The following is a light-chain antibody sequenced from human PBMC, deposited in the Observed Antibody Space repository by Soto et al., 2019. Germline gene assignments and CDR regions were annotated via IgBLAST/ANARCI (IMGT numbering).Light chain of an antibody. CDR3: QQYGSLSWA. CDR2: DAS. V-gene: IGKV3-11*01. J-gene: IGKJ1*01. CDR1: QSVRKY. Sequence: EVVLTQSPATLSLSPGERVTLSCRASQSVRKYLGWYQQKPGQAPRLLIYDASNRATDIPPRFSGSGSGTEFTLTISSLQSEDFAVYYCQQYGSLSWAFGQGTKVAIK.